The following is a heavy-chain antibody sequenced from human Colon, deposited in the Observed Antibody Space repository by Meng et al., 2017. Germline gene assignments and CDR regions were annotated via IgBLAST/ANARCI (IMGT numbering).Heavy chain of an antibody. D-gene: IGHD6-19*01. V-gene: IGHV1-46*01. CDR2: INPSGGST. CDR1: GYTFTSYY. Sequence: ASVKVSCKASGYTFTSYYMHWVRQAPGQGLEWMGIINPSGGSTSYAQKFQGRVTMTRDTSTSTVYMEPSSLRSEDTAVYYCARGYGSGWYLNDAFDIWGQGTMVTVSS. J-gene: IGHJ3*02. CDR3: ARGYGSGWYLNDAFDI.